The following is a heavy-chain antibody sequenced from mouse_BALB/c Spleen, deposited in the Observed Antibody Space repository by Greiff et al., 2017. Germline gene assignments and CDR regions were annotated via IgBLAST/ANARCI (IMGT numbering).Heavy chain of an antibody. Sequence: EVMLVESGGDLVKPGGSLKLPCAASGFTFSSYGMSWVRQTPDKRLEWVATISSGGSYTYYPDSVKGRFTISRDTAQNTLYLHMSSLKSEDTAMYYGARGHYCYDGVDYAMDYWGQGTTVTVSS. CDR3: ARGHYCYDGVDYAMDY. J-gene: IGHJ4*01. D-gene: IGHD2-12*01. CDR2: ISSGGSYT. V-gene: IGHV5-6*02. CDR1: GFTFSSYG.